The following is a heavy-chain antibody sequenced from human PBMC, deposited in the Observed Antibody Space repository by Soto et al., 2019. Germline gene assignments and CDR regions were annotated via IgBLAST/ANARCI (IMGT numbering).Heavy chain of an antibody. J-gene: IGHJ4*02. CDR3: ARSYYDFWSGYYIPFDY. D-gene: IGHD3-3*01. Sequence: PVGSLRLSCAASGFTFSSYWMSWVRQAPGKGLEWVANIKQDGSEKYYVDSVKGRFTISRDNAKNSLYLQMNSLRAEDTAVYYCARSYYDFWSGYYIPFDYWGQGTLVTVSS. CDR1: GFTFSSYW. CDR2: IKQDGSEK. V-gene: IGHV3-7*03.